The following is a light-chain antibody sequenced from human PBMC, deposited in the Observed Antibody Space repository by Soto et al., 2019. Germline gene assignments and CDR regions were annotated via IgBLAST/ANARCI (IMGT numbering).Light chain of an antibody. V-gene: IGKV3-20*01. Sequence: ELVLTQSPGTLSLSPGERATLSCRASRGIASSYLAWYQQRPGQAPRLLVSGTSTRATGIPDRFSGSGSGTDFTLTISRLEPEDFAVYYCQHYGTSPLTFGPGTKVHIK. J-gene: IGKJ3*01. CDR1: RGIASSY. CDR2: GTS. CDR3: QHYGTSPLT.